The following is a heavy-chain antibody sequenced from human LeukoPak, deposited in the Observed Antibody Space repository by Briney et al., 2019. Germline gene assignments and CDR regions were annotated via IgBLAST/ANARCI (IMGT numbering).Heavy chain of an antibody. J-gene: IGHJ4*02. D-gene: IGHD4-23*01. CDR2: FDPEDGET. V-gene: IGHV1-24*01. CDR1: GYTLTELS. CDR3: ATRGITVVNPHRTFDY. Sequence: ASVTVSCKVSGYTLTELSMHWVRQAPGKGLAWMGGFDPEDGETIYAQKFQGRVTMTEDTSTDTAYMELSSLRSEDTAVYYCATRGITVVNPHRTFDYWGQGTLVTVSS.